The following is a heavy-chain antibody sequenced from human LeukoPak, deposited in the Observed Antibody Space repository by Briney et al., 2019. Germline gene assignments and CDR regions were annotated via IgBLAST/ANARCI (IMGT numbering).Heavy chain of an antibody. D-gene: IGHD2-2*01. CDR1: GYTFTSYD. CDR2: IIPILGIA. J-gene: IGHJ4*02. V-gene: IGHV1-69*04. Sequence: SVKVSCKASGYTFTSYDISWVRQAPGQGLEWMGRIIPILGIANYAQKFQGRVTITADKSTSTAYMELSSLRSEDTAVYYCARERGYCSSTSCYRGIADYWGQGTLVTVSS. CDR3: ARERGYCSSTSCYRGIADY.